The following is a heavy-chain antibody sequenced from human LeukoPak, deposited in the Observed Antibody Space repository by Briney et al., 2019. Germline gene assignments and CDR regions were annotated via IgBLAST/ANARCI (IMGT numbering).Heavy chain of an antibody. CDR1: GGSISSGDYY. V-gene: IGHV4-30-4*01. CDR3: ARGYYYDSMGDAFDI. D-gene: IGHD3-22*01. J-gene: IGHJ3*02. Sequence: SETLSLTCTLSGGSISSGDYYWSWIRQHPGKGLEWIGYIYYSGSTYYNSSLKSRVTISVDTSKNQFSLKLSSVTAADTAVYYCARGYYYDSMGDAFDIWGQGTMVTVSS. CDR2: IYYSGST.